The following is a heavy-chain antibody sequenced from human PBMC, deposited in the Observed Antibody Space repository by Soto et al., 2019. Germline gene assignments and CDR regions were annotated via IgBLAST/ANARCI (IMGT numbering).Heavy chain of an antibody. Sequence: QVQLVESGGGVVQPGRSLRRSCSASGFTFSDYALHWVRQAPGKGLEWVAVISDDGIDKYIADSVKGRFIISRDNSKNTVFLQMSSLGLEDTAIYYCARRLTASVTAMGYWGQGTLVTVSS. CDR3: ARRLTASVTAMGY. D-gene: IGHD2-21*02. CDR2: ISDDGIDK. CDR1: GFTFSDYA. V-gene: IGHV3-30-3*01. J-gene: IGHJ4*02.